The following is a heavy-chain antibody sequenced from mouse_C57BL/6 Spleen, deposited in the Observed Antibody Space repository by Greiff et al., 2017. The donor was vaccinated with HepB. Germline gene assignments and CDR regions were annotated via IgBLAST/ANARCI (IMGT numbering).Heavy chain of an antibody. V-gene: IGHV1-81*01. CDR3: ARCYGSSSGFAY. CDR2: IYPRSGNT. CDR1: GYTFTSYG. Sequence: VQLQQSGAELARPGASVKLSCKASGYTFTSYGISWVKQRTGQGLEWIGEIYPRSGNTYYNEKFKGKATLTADKSSSTAYMELRSLTSEDSAVYFCARCYGSSSGFAYGGQGTLVTVSA. D-gene: IGHD1-1*01. J-gene: IGHJ3*01.